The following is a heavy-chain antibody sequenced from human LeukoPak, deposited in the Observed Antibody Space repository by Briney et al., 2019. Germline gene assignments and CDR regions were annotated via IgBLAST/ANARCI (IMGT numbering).Heavy chain of an antibody. CDR3: AREGGHSSSWYPGVY. Sequence: ASVKVSCKASGYTFTSYGISWVRQAPGQGLEWMEWISAYNGNTNYPQKLQGRVTMTTDTSTSTAYMELRSLRSDDTAVYYCAREGGHSSSWYPGVYWGQGTLVTVSS. J-gene: IGHJ4*02. CDR1: GYTFTSYG. D-gene: IGHD6-13*01. V-gene: IGHV1-18*01. CDR2: ISAYNGNT.